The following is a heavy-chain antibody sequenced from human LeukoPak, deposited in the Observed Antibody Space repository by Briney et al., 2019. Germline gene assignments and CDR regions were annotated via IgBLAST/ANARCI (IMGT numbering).Heavy chain of an antibody. J-gene: IGHJ6*02. V-gene: IGHV3-74*01. CDR3: ARGLRDRYGMDV. D-gene: IGHD5-12*01. CDR2: IKSDESTR. Sequence: GGSLRLSCAASGFTFSSYWMHWVRQAPGKGLVWVSRIKSDESTRDYADFVKGRFTISRDNARNTVYLQINSLIAEDTAVYYCARGLRDRYGMDVWGQGTTVTVSS. CDR1: GFTFSSYW.